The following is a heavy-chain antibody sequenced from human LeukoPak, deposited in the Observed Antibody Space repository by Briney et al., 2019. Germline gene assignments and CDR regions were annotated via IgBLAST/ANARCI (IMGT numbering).Heavy chain of an antibody. CDR2: ISSSGSTI. J-gene: IGHJ6*02. CDR3: ARDLFEEWELDRYYYYGMDV. Sequence: PGGSLRLSCAASGFTFSDYYMSWIRQAPGKGLEWVSYISSSGSTIYYADSVKGRFTISRDNAKNSLYLQMNSLRAEDTAVYYCARDLFEEWELDRYYYYGMDVWGQGTTVTVSS. CDR1: GFTFSDYY. V-gene: IGHV3-11*01. D-gene: IGHD1-26*01.